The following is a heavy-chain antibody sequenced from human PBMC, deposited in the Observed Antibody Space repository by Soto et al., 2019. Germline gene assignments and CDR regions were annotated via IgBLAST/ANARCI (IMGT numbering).Heavy chain of an antibody. Sequence: GGSLRLSCAASGFTFSSYSMNWVRQAPGKGLEWVSYISSSSSTIYYADSVKGRFTISRDNAKNSLYLQMNSLRAEDTAVYYCARDSGYDFWSGYPNWFDPWGQGTLATVSS. V-gene: IGHV3-48*01. CDR2: ISSSSSTI. J-gene: IGHJ5*02. CDR3: ARDSGYDFWSGYPNWFDP. CDR1: GFTFSSYS. D-gene: IGHD3-3*01.